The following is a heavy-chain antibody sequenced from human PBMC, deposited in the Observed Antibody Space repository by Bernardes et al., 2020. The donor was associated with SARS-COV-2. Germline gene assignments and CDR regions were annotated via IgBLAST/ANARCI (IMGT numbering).Heavy chain of an antibody. CDR2: INHSGST. Sequence: SETLSLTCAVYGGSFSGYYWRWFRQPPGKGLEWIGEINHSGSTNYNPSLKSRVTISVDTSKNQFSLKLSSVTAADSAVYYCTRGDPVIDYWGQGTLVTVSS. V-gene: IGHV4-34*01. CDR3: TRGDPVIDY. J-gene: IGHJ4*02. CDR1: GGSFSGYY.